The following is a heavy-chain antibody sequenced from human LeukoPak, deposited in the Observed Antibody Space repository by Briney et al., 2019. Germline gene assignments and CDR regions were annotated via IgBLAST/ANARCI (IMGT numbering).Heavy chain of an antibody. CDR1: GGSISSYY. J-gene: IGHJ4*02. CDR3: ARAGYSSSWYPYYFDY. V-gene: IGHV4-59*12. Sequence: SETLSLTCTVSGGSISSYYWSRIRQPPGKGLEWIGYIYYSGSTNYNPSLKSRVTISVDTSKNQFSLKLSSVTAADTAVYYCARAGYSSSWYPYYFDYWGQGTLVTVSS. D-gene: IGHD6-13*01. CDR2: IYYSGST.